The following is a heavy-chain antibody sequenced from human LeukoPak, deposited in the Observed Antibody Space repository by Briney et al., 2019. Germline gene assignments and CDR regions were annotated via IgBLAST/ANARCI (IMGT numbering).Heavy chain of an antibody. CDR2: IYYSGST. V-gene: IGHV4-59*12. J-gene: IGHJ5*02. CDR3: ARDKKPYYDILTGYNWFDP. CDR1: GGSISSYY. D-gene: IGHD3-9*01. Sequence: SETLSLTCTVSGGSISSYYWSWIRQPPGKGLEYIGYIYYSGSTNYNPSLKSRVTISVDTSKNQFSLKLSSVTAADTAVYYCARDKKPYYDILTGYNWFDPWGQGTLVTVSS.